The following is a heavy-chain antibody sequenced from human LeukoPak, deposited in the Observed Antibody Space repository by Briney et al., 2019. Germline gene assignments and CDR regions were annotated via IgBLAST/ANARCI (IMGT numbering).Heavy chain of an antibody. D-gene: IGHD1-26*01. CDR3: ASLGGGGGSYELDY. Sequence: ASVKVSCKASGYTFTSYAMNWVRQAPGQGLEWMGWINTNTGNPTYAQGFTGRFVFSLDTSVSTAYLQISSLKAEDTAVYYCASLGGGGGSYELDYWGQGTLVTVSS. CDR1: GYTFTSYA. J-gene: IGHJ4*02. CDR2: INTNTGNP. V-gene: IGHV7-4-1*02.